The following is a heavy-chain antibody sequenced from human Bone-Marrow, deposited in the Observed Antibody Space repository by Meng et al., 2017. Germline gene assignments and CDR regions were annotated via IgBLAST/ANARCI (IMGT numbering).Heavy chain of an antibody. J-gene: IGHJ3*02. Sequence: GSLRLSCTVSGCSIISIRYYGGGIRQPPGKGREWIGSIYYGGSTYYNPSLKSRVTISVDTSKNQFSLKPSCVTAADTAVYYCANDMGYYDILTGYYNVPGAFDIWGQGTMVTVSS. CDR1: GCSIISIRYY. D-gene: IGHD3-9*01. V-gene: IGHV4-39*07. CDR3: ANDMGYYDILTGYYNVPGAFDI. CDR2: IYYGGST.